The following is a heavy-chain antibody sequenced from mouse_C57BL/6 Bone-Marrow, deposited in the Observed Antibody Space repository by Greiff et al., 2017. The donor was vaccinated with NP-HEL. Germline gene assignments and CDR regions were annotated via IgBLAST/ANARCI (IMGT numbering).Heavy chain of an antibody. D-gene: IGHD2-5*01. CDR2: IWRGGGT. CDR3: ATTWYYSNYERYWYFDV. CDR1: GFSLTSYG. J-gene: IGHJ1*03. Sequence: QVQLQQSGPGLVQPSQSLSITCTVSGFSLTSYGVHWVRQSPGKGLEWLGVIWRGGGTDYNAAFIYSLSISKDNTKSQVFFKMNSQQADDTAIYYCATTWYYSNYERYWYFDVWGTGTTVTVSS. V-gene: IGHV2-2*01.